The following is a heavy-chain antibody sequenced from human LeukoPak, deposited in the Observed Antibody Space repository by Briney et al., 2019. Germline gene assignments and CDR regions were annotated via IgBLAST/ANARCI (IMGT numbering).Heavy chain of an antibody. Sequence: SETLSLTCAVSGVPFSNYYWSWVRQSPRQGLEWIGEINHSGYTNYNPSPKSRVTMSIDTSKNQFSLTLTSVTAADAGVYYCTRAVAGHPDWGQGTLVTVSS. CDR2: INHSGYT. CDR1: GVPFSNYY. D-gene: IGHD6-19*01. J-gene: IGHJ4*02. V-gene: IGHV4-34*01. CDR3: TRAVAGHPD.